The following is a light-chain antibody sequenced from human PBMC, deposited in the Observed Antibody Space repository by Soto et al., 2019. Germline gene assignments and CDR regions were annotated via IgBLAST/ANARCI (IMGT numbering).Light chain of an antibody. V-gene: IGLV2-14*03. CDR2: DVS. J-gene: IGLJ2*01. CDR1: SSDVGGYNF. Sequence: QSVLTQPASVSGSPGQSITISCTGGSSDVGGYNFVSWYQQHPGKAPKLMIYDVSNRPSGVSNRFSGSKSGNTASLTISGLQAEDEADYYCNSYATNNGPYVVFGGGTKLTVL. CDR3: NSYATNNGPYVV.